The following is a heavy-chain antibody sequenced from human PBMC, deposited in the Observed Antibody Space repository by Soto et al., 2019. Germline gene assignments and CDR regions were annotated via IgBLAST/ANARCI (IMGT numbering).Heavy chain of an antibody. CDR1: GFTFSVYT. CDR2: INTTSSDI. D-gene: IGHD5-18*01. J-gene: IGHJ6*02. CDR3: ARGGLTAMLLFYHYGLDV. Sequence: GGSLRLSCVASGFTFSVYTMHWVREAPGKGLEWVASINTTSSDIYYADSVKGRFTVSRDNVNNSLYLQMTSLRADDTAVYYCARGGLTAMLLFYHYGLDVWGQGTTVTVSS. V-gene: IGHV3-21*01.